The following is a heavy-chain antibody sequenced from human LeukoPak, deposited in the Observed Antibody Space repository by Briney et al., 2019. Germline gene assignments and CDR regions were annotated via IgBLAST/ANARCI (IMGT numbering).Heavy chain of an antibody. CDR2: IYYSGST. D-gene: IGHD2-2*01. CDR1: GGSISSYY. V-gene: IGHV4-59*12. J-gene: IGHJ6*02. Sequence: PSETLSLTCTVAGGSISSYYWSWIRQPPGKGLEWIGYIYYSGSTNYNPSLKSRVTISVDTSKNQFSLKLSSVTAADTAVYYCARGHRVVVPAGKPRARYYYGMDVWGQGTTVTVSS. CDR3: ARGHRVVVPAGKPRARYYYGMDV.